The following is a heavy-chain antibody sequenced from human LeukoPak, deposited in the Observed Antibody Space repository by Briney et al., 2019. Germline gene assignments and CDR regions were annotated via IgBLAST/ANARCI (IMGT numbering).Heavy chain of an antibody. CDR2: IHKSAIT. D-gene: IGHD3-10*01. V-gene: IGHV3-53*01. CDR1: GFTVSSNY. Sequence: GGSLRLSCAASGFTVSSNYMTWVRQAPGKGLEWVSVIHKSAITYYADIVKGRFTISRDNSKNIVFLQMNSLRAEDTAVYYCARSLRVRGVPDYMDVWGRGTTVTISS. J-gene: IGHJ6*03. CDR3: ARSLRVRGVPDYMDV.